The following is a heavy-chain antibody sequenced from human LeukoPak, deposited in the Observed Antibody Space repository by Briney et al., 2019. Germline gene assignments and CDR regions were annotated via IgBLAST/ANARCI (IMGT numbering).Heavy chain of an antibody. CDR1: GYTFTDSY. J-gene: IGHJ4*02. D-gene: IGHD6-13*01. Sequence: ASVKVSCKASGYTFTDSYIHWVRQAPGQGLEWMGCINAHTGDASGAQKFRGRVTMTRDTSVTTAYMELSRLGSDDTAVYYCARGSIAAPGFEDSWGQGTLVAVSS. CDR3: ARGSIAAPGFEDS. V-gene: IGHV1-2*02. CDR2: INAHTGDA.